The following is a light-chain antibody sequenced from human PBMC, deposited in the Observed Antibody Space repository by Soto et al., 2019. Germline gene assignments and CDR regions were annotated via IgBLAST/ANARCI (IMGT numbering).Light chain of an antibody. CDR1: SGHSNYA. Sequence: QPVLTQSPSASASLGASVKLTFTLSSGHSNYAIAWHQQQPEKGPRYLMKVNSDGSHRKGDGIPDRFSGSSSGAQRYLTISSLQSEDEADYYCQTWGTGIRVFGTGTKLTVL. CDR2: VNSDGSH. CDR3: QTWGTGIRV. V-gene: IGLV4-69*01. J-gene: IGLJ1*01.